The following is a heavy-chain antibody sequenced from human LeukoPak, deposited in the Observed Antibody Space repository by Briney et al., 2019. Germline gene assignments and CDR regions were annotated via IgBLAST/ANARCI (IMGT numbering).Heavy chain of an antibody. Sequence: SETLSLTCAVYGGSFSGYYWSWIRQPPGKGLEWIGEINHSGSTNYNPSLESRVTISVDTSKNQFSLKLSSVTAADTAVYYCARGKWELEYYFDYWGQGTLVTVSS. J-gene: IGHJ4*02. D-gene: IGHD1-26*01. CDR3: ARGKWELEYYFDY. CDR2: INHSGST. CDR1: GGSFSGYY. V-gene: IGHV4-34*01.